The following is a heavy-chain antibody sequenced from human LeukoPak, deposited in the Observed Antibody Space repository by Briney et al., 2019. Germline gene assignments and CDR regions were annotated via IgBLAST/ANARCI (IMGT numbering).Heavy chain of an antibody. CDR3: ARGGGEAPSS. J-gene: IGHJ4*02. Sequence: SETLSLTCAVYGGSFSGYYWSWIRQPPGKGLEWIGEINHSGSTNYSPSLKSRVTISTDTSKNQFSLKLSSVTAADTAVYFCARGGGEAPSSWGQGNLVAVSS. CDR1: GGSFSGYY. CDR2: INHSGST. D-gene: IGHD2-21*01. V-gene: IGHV4-34*01.